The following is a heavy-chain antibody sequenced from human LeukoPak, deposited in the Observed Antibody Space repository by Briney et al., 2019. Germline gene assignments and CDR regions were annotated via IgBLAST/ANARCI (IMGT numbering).Heavy chain of an antibody. CDR2: ISSDGSST. D-gene: IGHD5-12*01. Sequence: QAGGSLRLSCAASGFTFGNYTMHWVRQAPGKGLEWVSLISSDGSSTYYADSVKGRFTISRDNSKNSLYLQMNSLRTEDTALYYCAKDMGGGRYSGYDFTSYYFDCWGQGTLVTVPS. V-gene: IGHV3-43*01. J-gene: IGHJ4*02. CDR1: GFTFGNYT. CDR3: AKDMGGGRYSGYDFTSYYFDC.